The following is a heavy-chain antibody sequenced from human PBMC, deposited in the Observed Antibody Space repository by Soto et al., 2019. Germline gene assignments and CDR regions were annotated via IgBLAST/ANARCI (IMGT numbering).Heavy chain of an antibody. CDR3: ARRYDFWSGYHYYYGMDV. Sequence: GGSLRLSCAASGFTFSSYSMNWVRQAPGKGLEWVSSISSSSSYIYYADSVKGRFTISRDNSKNTLYLQMNSLRAEDTAVYYCARRYDFWSGYHYYYGMDVWGQGTTVTVSS. V-gene: IGHV3-21*01. CDR1: GFTFSSYS. D-gene: IGHD3-3*01. J-gene: IGHJ6*02. CDR2: ISSSSSYI.